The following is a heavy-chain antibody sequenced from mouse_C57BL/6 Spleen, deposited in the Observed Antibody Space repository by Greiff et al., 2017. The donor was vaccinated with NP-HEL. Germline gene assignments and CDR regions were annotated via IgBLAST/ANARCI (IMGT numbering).Heavy chain of an antibody. D-gene: IGHD2-4*01. CDR3: ASRDYRFAY. V-gene: IGHV1-50*01. CDR2: IDPSDSYS. CDR1: GYTFTSYW. Sequence: QVQLQQPGAELVKPGASVKLSCKASGYTFTSYWMQWVQQRPGQGLEWIGEIDPSDSYSNYNQKFKGKATLTVDTSSSTAYSQLSSLTSEDSSVDYCASRDYRFAYWGQGTLVTVSA. J-gene: IGHJ3*01.